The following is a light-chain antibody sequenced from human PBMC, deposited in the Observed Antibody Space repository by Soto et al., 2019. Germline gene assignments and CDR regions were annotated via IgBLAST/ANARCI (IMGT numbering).Light chain of an antibody. J-gene: IGKJ1*01. V-gene: IGKV1-5*03. Sequence: DIQMTQSPSTLSASVGDRGTITCRASQSISSWLAWHQQKPGTAPRLLIYKASILESGVPSRFSGSGSGTEFSFTITSLQPDDSATYYCQQYNDNWTFGQGTKV. CDR1: QSISSW. CDR2: KAS. CDR3: QQYNDNWT.